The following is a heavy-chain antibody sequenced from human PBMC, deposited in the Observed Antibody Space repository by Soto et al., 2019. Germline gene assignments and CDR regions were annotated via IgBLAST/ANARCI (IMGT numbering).Heavy chain of an antibody. CDR1: GFTFSSYA. J-gene: IGHJ4*02. V-gene: IGHV3-30-3*01. Sequence: GGSLRLSCAASGFTFSSYAMHWVRQAPGKGLEWVAVISYDGSNKYYADSVKGRFTISRDNSKNTLYLQMNSLRAEDTAVYYCARAGAVAVTNFDYWGQGTLVTVSS. D-gene: IGHD6-19*01. CDR3: ARAGAVAVTNFDY. CDR2: ISYDGSNK.